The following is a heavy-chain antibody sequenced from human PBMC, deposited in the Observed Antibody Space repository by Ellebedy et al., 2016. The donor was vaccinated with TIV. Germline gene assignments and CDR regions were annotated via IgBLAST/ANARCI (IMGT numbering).Heavy chain of an antibody. CDR1: GYSFTDYF. CDR3: ARGDDSTGDPMYYFYGLDV. Sequence: AASVKVSCKASGYSFTDYFIHCVRQAPGQGLEWMGIVNPSGGSTTYAQNFQGRFTITTDTSTSTVYMELSSLRSEDTAVYYCARGDDSTGDPMYYFYGLDVWGQGTTVTVSS. J-gene: IGHJ6*02. V-gene: IGHV1-46*01. D-gene: IGHD3-22*01. CDR2: VNPSGGST.